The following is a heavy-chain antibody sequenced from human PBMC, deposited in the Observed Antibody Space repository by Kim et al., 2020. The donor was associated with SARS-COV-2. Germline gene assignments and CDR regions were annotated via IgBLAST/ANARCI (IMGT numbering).Heavy chain of an antibody. CDR1: GGSISSYS. V-gene: IGHV4-59*13. D-gene: IGHD3-3*01. CDR3: ARAPPATIFGVVTAFDY. CDR2: IYYSGST. Sequence: SETLSLTCTVSGGSISSYSCSWIRQPPGKGLEWVGYIYYSGSTNYNPSLKSRVTISVDTSKNQFSLKLSYVTAADTAVYYCARAPPATIFGVVTAFDYWGQGTLVTVSS. J-gene: IGHJ4*02.